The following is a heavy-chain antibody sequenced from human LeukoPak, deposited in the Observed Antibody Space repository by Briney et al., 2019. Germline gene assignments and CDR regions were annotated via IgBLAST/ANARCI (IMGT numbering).Heavy chain of an antibody. CDR3: AIGTTVTTPHFDY. J-gene: IGHJ4*02. D-gene: IGHD4-17*01. CDR1: GFTFSSYS. V-gene: IGHV3-21*01. Sequence: PGGSLRLSRAASGFTFSSYSMNWVRQAPGKGLEWVSSISSSSSYIYYADSVKGRFTISRDNAKNSLYLQMNSLRAEDTAVYYCAIGTTVTTPHFDYWGQGTLVTVSS. CDR2: ISSSSSYI.